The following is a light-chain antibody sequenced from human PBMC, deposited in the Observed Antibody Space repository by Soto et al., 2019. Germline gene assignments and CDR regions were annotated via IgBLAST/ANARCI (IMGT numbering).Light chain of an antibody. J-gene: IGKJ1*01. CDR2: GTS. V-gene: IGKV3-20*01. CDR1: QSVTKGY. CDR3: QQFGDSLWT. Sequence: ENVLTQSPDTLSLYPGEGATLSCRASQSVTKGYLAWYQQKPGQAPKLLIYGTSSRATGVPDRFSASVSATDFTLTISRLEPEDFAVYYCQQFGDSLWTFGQGTKVEVK.